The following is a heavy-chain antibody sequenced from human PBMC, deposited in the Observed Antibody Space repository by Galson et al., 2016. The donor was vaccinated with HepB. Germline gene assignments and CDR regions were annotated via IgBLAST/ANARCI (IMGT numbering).Heavy chain of an antibody. D-gene: IGHD2-15*01. J-gene: IGHJ4*02. CDR2: IIPDGSDQ. Sequence: SLRLSCAASGFIFSGHYMSWVRQVPGKGLERVAKIIPDGSDQLYVDSVKGRFTISRDNAKSPLHLEMSSLRVEDTAVYYCAREVWWRFDYWGQGALVTVSA. V-gene: IGHV3-7*03. CDR3: AREVWWRFDY. CDR1: GFIFSGHY.